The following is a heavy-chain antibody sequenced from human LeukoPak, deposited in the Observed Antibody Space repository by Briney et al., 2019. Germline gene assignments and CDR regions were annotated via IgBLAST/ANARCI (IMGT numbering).Heavy chain of an antibody. V-gene: IGHV1-18*01. CDR3: ARWVVYAKTLDY. CDR1: GYTFTSYG. CDR2: ISAYNGNT. J-gene: IGHJ4*02. D-gene: IGHD2-8*02. Sequence: ASVKVSCKASGYTFTSYGISWVRQAPGQGLEWMGWISAYNGNTNYAQKLQGRVTMTTDTSTSTAYVELRSLRSDDTAVYYCARWVVYAKTLDYWGQGTLVTVSS.